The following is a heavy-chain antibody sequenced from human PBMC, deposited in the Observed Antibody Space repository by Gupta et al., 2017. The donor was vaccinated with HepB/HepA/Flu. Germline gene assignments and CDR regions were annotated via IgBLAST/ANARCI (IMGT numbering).Heavy chain of an antibody. D-gene: IGHD3-16*02. Sequence: EVQLLESGGGLVQPGGSLRLSCAASGFTFSSYAMSWVRQAPGKGLEWVSAISGSGGSTYYADSVKGRFTISRDNSKNTLYLQMNSLRAEDTAVYYCAKGASVGGVIVGGVDYWGQGTLVTVSS. J-gene: IGHJ4*02. CDR1: GFTFSSYA. V-gene: IGHV3-23*01. CDR2: ISGSGGST. CDR3: AKGASVGGVIVGGVDY.